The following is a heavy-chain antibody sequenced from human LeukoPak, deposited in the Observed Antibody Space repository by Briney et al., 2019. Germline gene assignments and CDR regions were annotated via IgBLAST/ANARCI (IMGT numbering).Heavy chain of an antibody. CDR1: GGSISSYF. D-gene: IGHD4-17*01. CDR3: AREGHYDYGDSFDY. J-gene: IGHJ4*02. Sequence: SQTLSLTCTVSGGSISSYFWSWIRQPPGKGLEWIGYIYYSGSTNYNPSLKSRVTISVDTSKNQFSLKLSSVTAADTAVYYCAREGHYDYGDSFDYWGQGTLVTVSS. V-gene: IGHV4-59*01. CDR2: IYYSGST.